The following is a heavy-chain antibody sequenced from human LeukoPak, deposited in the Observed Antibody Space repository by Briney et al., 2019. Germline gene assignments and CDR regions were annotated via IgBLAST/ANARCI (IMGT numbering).Heavy chain of an antibody. J-gene: IGHJ4*02. D-gene: IGHD2-2*01. V-gene: IGHV3-30*09. CDR1: GFTFSNYA. CDR2: ISHGGANE. Sequence: QPGGSLRLSCAASGFTFSNYAMHWVRQAPGKGLEWVAIISHGGANESYADSVKGRFVISRDNSENTLSLQMNSLRLEDTGVYFCARGTRTLGYWGQGTLVTVSS. CDR3: ARGTRTLGY.